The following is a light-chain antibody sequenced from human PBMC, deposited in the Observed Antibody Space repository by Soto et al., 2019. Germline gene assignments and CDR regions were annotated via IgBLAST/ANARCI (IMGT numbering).Light chain of an antibody. J-gene: IGKJ2*01. CDR2: ATS. Sequence: EIVMTQSPDTLSVSPGERATLSCRASQSVSNNLAWYQQKPGQGPRLLIYATSTRATGIPVRFSASGSGTEFTLTISSLQSEDFAVYFCQQYNNWPRTFGQGTTLEIK. CDR1: QSVSNN. CDR3: QQYNNWPRT. V-gene: IGKV3-15*01.